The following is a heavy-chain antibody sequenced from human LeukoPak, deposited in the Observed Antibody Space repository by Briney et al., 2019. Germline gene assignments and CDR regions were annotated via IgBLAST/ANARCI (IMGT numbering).Heavy chain of an antibody. V-gene: IGHV1-8*03. Sequence: ASVKVSCKASGYTFTSYDINWVRQATGQGLEWMGWMNPNSGNTGYAQKFQGRVTITRNTSISTAYMELSSLRSEDTAVYYCARGGGSSSFLYYYMDVWGKGTTVTVSS. CDR1: GYTFTSYD. D-gene: IGHD6-6*01. CDR2: MNPNSGNT. J-gene: IGHJ6*03. CDR3: ARGGGSSSFLYYYMDV.